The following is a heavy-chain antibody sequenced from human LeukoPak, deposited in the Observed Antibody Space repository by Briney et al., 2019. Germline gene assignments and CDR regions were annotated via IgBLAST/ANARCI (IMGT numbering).Heavy chain of an antibody. Sequence: ASVKVSCKASGYTFTGYYLHWVRQAPGQGLERMGWINPNTGGTNYAQKFQGRVTMTRDTSISTAYMDLSRLRSDDTAVYYCARDRGFNSGSTDFDYWGQGTLVTVSS. CDR2: INPNTGGT. CDR1: GYTFTGYY. V-gene: IGHV1-2*02. CDR3: ARDRGFNSGSTDFDY. J-gene: IGHJ4*02. D-gene: IGHD3-22*01.